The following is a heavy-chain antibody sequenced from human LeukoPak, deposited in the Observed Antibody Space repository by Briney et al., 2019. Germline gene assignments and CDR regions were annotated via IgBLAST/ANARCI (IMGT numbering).Heavy chain of an antibody. J-gene: IGHJ4*02. CDR1: RFTLSNDW. CDR3: ARQRGSGCLDY. V-gene: IGHV3-7*01. CDR2: IKQDGSET. D-gene: IGHD6-19*01. Sequence: GGSLRLSCAASRFTLSNDWMSWVRQAPGKGLEWVANIKQDGSETYYVDSVKGRFTISRDNAKTSLSLQMNSLRAEDTAVYYCARQRGSGCLDYWGQGTLVTVSS.